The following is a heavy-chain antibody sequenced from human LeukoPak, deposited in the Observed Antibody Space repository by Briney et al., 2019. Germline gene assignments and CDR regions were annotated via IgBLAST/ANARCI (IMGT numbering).Heavy chain of an antibody. D-gene: IGHD3-3*01. V-gene: IGHV4-39*01. Sequence: SETLSLTCTGSGGSISSSSYYWGWIRQPPGKRLEWIGSIYYSGSTYYNPSLKSRVTISVDTSKNQFSLKLSSVTAADTAVYYCAVLYDFWSGYFDYWGQGTLVTVSS. CDR3: AVLYDFWSGYFDY. J-gene: IGHJ4*02. CDR1: GGSISSSSYY. CDR2: IYYSGST.